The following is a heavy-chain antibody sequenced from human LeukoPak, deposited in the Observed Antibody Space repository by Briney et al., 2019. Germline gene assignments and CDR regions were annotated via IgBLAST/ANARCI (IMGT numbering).Heavy chain of an antibody. V-gene: IGHV3-23*01. D-gene: IGHD3-10*01. CDR2: ISGSGGST. CDR1: GFTFSSYA. CDR3: AKDRDTMVRGLAGDY. Sequence: PGGSLRLSCAASGFTFSSYAMSWVRQAPGKGLEWVSAISGSGGSTYYADSVKGRFTISRDNSKNTLHLQMNSLRAEDTAVYYCAKDRDTMVRGLAGDYWGQGTLVTVSS. J-gene: IGHJ4*02.